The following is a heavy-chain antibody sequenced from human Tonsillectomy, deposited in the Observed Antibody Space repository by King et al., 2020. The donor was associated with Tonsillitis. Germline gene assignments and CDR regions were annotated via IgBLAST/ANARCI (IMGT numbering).Heavy chain of an antibody. Sequence: QLVQSGAEVKKPGASVKVSCRASGYSFTSYAISWVRQAPGQGLEWMGWISAYNGNTNYEQKFQGRVTMTTDTSTSTAYMELRSLRSDDTAVYYCARDRGVTTNNWFDPWGQGTLVTVSS. CDR3: ARDRGVTTNNWFDP. CDR1: GYSFTSYA. D-gene: IGHD3-10*01. CDR2: ISAYNGNT. J-gene: IGHJ5*02. V-gene: IGHV1-18*01.